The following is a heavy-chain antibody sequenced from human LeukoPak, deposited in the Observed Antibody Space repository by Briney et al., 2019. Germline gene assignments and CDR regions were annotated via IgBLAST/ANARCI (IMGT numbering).Heavy chain of an antibody. CDR3: AKNLYMPAPDTGPTYDGFDI. CDR2: ISDIGTHI. D-gene: IGHD6-13*01. J-gene: IGHJ3*02. CDR1: GFTFSSYS. Sequence: GGSLRLSCAASGFTFSSYSMNWVRQASGKGLEWVSSISDIGTHIFYADSVEGRFAISRDNARNSLYLRMSSLRAEDTAVYYCAKNLYMPAPDTGPTYDGFDIWGQGTMVTVSS. V-gene: IGHV3-21*01.